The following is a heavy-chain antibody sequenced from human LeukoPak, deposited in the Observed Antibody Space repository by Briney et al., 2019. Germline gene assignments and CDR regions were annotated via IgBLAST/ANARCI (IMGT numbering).Heavy chain of an antibody. J-gene: IGHJ4*02. CDR1: GFNFSTYW. V-gene: IGHV3-7*01. CDR3: ARVHHSSSWGTDDC. D-gene: IGHD6-13*01. CDR2: IKEDGSEK. Sequence: VGSLILSCAAYGFNFSTYWMTWVRQAPGNGLEWVANIKEDGSEKYYVDSVRGRFTISRDNAKNPLYLHKNRLRAEHTAVYDCARVHHSSSWGTDDCWGQGTLVTVSS.